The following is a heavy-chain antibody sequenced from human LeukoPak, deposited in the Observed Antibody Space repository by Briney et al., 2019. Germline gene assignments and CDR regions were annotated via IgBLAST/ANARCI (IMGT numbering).Heavy chain of an antibody. V-gene: IGHV1-18*01. CDR2: ISAYNGNT. D-gene: IGHD6-13*01. CDR1: GYTFTSYG. Sequence: ASVKVSCKVSGYTFTSYGISWVRQGPGQGLEWMGWISAYNGNTNYAQKLQGRVIMTTDTSTRTAYLALRSLRSDDTAGYYCARGVRSWYSPPAFDYWGQETLVTVPS. J-gene: IGHJ4*02. CDR3: ARGVRSWYSPPAFDY.